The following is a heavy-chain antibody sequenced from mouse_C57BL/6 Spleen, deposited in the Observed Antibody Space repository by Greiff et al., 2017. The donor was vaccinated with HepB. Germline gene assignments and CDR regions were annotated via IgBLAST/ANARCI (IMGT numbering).Heavy chain of an antibody. V-gene: IGHV5-17*01. Sequence: EVQRVESGGGLVKPGGSLKLSCAASGFTFSDYGMHWVRQAPEKGLEWVAYISSGSSTIYYADTVKGRFTISRDNAKNTLSLQMTSLRSEDTAMYYCARRHYGSSDDAMDYWGQGTSVTVSS. CDR1: GFTFSDYG. CDR3: ARRHYGSSDDAMDY. J-gene: IGHJ4*01. CDR2: ISSGSSTI. D-gene: IGHD1-1*01.